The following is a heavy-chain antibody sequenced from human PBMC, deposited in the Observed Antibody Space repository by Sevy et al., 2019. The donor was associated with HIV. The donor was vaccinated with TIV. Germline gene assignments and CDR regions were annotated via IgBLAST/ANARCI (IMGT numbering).Heavy chain of an antibody. CDR3: AHRRMVRGVITAPFDY. CDR2: IYWDDDT. Sequence: SGPTLVNPTQTLTLTCTFSGFSLSTSGVGVGWIRQPPGKALEWLALIYWDDDTRYSPSLKSRLNITKGTSTNQVVLTMLSMDPVDTATYFCAHRRMVRGVITAPFDYWGQGTLVTVSS. CDR1: GFSLSTSGVG. V-gene: IGHV2-5*02. J-gene: IGHJ4*02. D-gene: IGHD3-10*01.